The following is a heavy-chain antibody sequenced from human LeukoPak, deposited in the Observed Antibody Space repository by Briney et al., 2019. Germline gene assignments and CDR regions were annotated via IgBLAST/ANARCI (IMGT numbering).Heavy chain of an antibody. D-gene: IGHD6-13*01. CDR2: IYYSGTT. CDR1: GGSISSSY. V-gene: IGHV4-59*01. CDR3: ASYSSSWYYFDY. Sequence: SETLSLTCTVSGGSISSSYWSWIRQPPGKGLEWIGYIYYSGTTNYSPSLKSRVTISVDTSKNQFSLKLSSVTAADTAVYYCASYSSSWYYFDYWGQGTLATVSS. J-gene: IGHJ4*02.